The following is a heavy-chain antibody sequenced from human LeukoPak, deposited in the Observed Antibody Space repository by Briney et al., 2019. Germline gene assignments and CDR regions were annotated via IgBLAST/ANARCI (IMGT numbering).Heavy chain of an antibody. J-gene: IGHJ6*03. Sequence: GGSLRLSCAASGFTFSSYGMHWVRQAPGKGLEWVAVISYGGSNKYYADSVKGRFTISRDNSKNTLYLQMYSLRAEDTAVYYCATANKVYAILLAPMDVWGKGTTVTVSS. CDR2: ISYGGSNK. D-gene: IGHD2-8*01. CDR3: ATANKVYAILLAPMDV. CDR1: GFTFSSYG. V-gene: IGHV3-30*03.